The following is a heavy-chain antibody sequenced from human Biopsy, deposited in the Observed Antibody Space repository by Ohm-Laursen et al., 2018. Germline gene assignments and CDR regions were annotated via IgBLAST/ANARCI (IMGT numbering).Heavy chain of an antibody. D-gene: IGHD5-24*01. CDR3: ARGGNGYNYVTPGTWFDP. CDR2: IFYSGST. Sequence: LRLSCAASGFDFSDYSMSWIRQSPGKGLEWIGFIFYSGSTYYNPSLKSRTTISVDSSKNQFSLRLRSVTAADTAVYYCARGGNGYNYVTPGTWFDPWGRGTPVTVSS. V-gene: IGHV4-59*01. CDR1: GFDFSDYS. J-gene: IGHJ5*02.